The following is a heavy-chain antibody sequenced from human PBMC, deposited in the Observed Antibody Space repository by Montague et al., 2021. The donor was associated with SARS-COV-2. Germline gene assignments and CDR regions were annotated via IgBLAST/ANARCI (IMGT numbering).Heavy chain of an antibody. Sequence: SLRLSCAASGFTFSSYAMHWVRQAPGKGLEWVAVISYDGSNKYYADSVKGRFTISRDNSKNTLYLQMNSLRAEDTAVCYCASEMLAVAGTAPFDYWGQGTLVTVSS. D-gene: IGHD6-19*01. V-gene: IGHV3-30-3*01. J-gene: IGHJ4*02. CDR1: GFTFSSYA. CDR2: ISYDGSNK. CDR3: ASEMLAVAGTAPFDY.